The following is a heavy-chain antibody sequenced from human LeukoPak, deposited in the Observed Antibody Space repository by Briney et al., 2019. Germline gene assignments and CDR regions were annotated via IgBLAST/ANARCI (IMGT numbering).Heavy chain of an antibody. D-gene: IGHD3-9*01. V-gene: IGHV1-46*01. CDR1: GYTFTSNY. CDR2: INPSGGST. CDR3: ARGNPLRYFDWLSEPFDY. J-gene: IGHJ4*02. Sequence: ASVKVSCKASGYTFTSNYMHWVRQAPGQGLEWMGIINPSGGSTSYAQKFQGRVTMTRDTATSTVYMELSSLRSKDTAVYYCARGNPLRYFDWLSEPFDYWGQGTLVTVSS.